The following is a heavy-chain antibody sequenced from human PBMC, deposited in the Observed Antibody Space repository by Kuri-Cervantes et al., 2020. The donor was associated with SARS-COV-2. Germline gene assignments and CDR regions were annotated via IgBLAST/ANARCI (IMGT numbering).Heavy chain of an antibody. CDR2: ISSSSSYI. CDR1: GFTFSSYS. V-gene: IGHV3-21*01. CDR3: ARDRSGTYCIDY. J-gene: IGHJ4*02. D-gene: IGHD1-26*01. Sequence: GGSLRLSCAASGFTFSSYSMNWVRQAPGKGLEWVSSISSSSSYIYYADSVKGRFTISRDNSKNTVYLQMNSLRAEDTAVFHCARDRSGTYCIDYWGQGTLVTVSS.